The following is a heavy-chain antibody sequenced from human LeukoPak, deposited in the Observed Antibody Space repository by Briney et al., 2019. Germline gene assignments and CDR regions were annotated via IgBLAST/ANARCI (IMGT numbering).Heavy chain of an antibody. Sequence: GESLKISCKGSGYSFTSYWIGWVRQMPGKGLEWMGIVYPGDSDTRYSPSFQGQVTISADRSISTAYLQWSSLKASDTAVYYCARHHRNWFDPWGQGTLVTVSS. V-gene: IGHV5-51*01. CDR1: GYSFTSYW. CDR3: ARHHRNWFDP. J-gene: IGHJ5*02. CDR2: VYPGDSDT.